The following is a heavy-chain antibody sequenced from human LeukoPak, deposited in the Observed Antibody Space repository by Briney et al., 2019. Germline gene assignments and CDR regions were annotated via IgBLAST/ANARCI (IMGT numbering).Heavy chain of an antibody. CDR3: ARSRKQQLEV. J-gene: IGHJ1*01. CDR1: GGSISSGGYY. D-gene: IGHD6-13*01. V-gene: IGHV4-39*01. Sequence: SETLSLTCTVSGGSISSGGYYWGWIRQPPGKGLEWIGSIYYSGSTYYNPSLKSRVTISVDTSKNQFSLTLSSVTAADTAVYYCARSRKQQLEVWGQGTLVTVSS. CDR2: IYYSGST.